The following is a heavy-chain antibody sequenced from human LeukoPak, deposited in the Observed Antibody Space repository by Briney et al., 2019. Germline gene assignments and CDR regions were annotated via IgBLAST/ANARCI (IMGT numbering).Heavy chain of an antibody. J-gene: IGHJ4*02. CDR3: ARDAGIYNWNYFPPFDY. V-gene: IGHV1-18*01. Sequence: ASVKVSCKASGYTFTSYGISWVRQAPGQGLEWMGWISAYNGNTNYAQKLQGRVTMTTDTSTSTAYMELRSLRSDDTAVYYCARDAGIYNWNYFPPFDYWGQGTLVTVSS. D-gene: IGHD1-7*01. CDR2: ISAYNGNT. CDR1: GYTFTSYG.